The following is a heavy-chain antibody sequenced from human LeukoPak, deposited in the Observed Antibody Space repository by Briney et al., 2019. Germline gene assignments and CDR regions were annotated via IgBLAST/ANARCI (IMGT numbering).Heavy chain of an antibody. D-gene: IGHD5-24*01. CDR2: IIPIFGTA. V-gene: IGHV1-69*13. Sequence: SVKVSCKASGGTFSSYAISWVRQAPGQGLEWMGGIIPIFGTANYAQKFQGRVTITADESTSTAYMEPSSLRSEDTAVYYRARGGDGYNYDFDYWGQGTLVTVSS. J-gene: IGHJ4*02. CDR1: GGTFSSYA. CDR3: ARGGDGYNYDFDY.